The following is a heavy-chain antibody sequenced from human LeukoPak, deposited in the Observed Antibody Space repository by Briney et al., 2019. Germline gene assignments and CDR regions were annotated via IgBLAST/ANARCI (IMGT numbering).Heavy chain of an antibody. J-gene: IGHJ3*02. CDR1: GGSISSSSYY. Sequence: SETLSLTCTVSGGSISSSSYYWGWIRQPPGKGLEWIGSIYYSGSTYYNPSLKSRVTISVDTSKNQFPLKLSSVTAADTAVYYCARETLGVTAFEIWGQGTMVTVSS. D-gene: IGHD2-21*02. V-gene: IGHV4-39*02. CDR3: ARETLGVTAFEI. CDR2: IYYSGST.